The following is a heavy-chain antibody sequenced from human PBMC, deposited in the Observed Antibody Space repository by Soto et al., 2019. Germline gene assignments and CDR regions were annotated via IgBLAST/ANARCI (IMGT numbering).Heavy chain of an antibody. J-gene: IGHJ6*01. D-gene: IGHD6-13*01. CDR3: ARGFVSRGRSSSWREYYYYGMDV. CDR2: INHSGST. Sequence: QVQLQQWGAGLLKPSETLSLTCAVYGGSFSGYYWSWIRQPPGKGLEWIGEINHSGSTNYNPSLKSRVTISVDTSKNQFSLKLSSVTAADTAVYYCARGFVSRGRSSSWREYYYYGMDVW. CDR1: GGSFSGYY. V-gene: IGHV4-34*01.